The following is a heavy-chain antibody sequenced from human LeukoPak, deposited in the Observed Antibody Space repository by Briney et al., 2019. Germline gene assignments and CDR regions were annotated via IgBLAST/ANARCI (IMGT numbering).Heavy chain of an antibody. V-gene: IGHV4-59*01. Sequence: SETLSLTCTVSGGSISSYYWSCIRQPPGKGLEWIGYIYYSGSPNYNPSLKSRVTISVDTSKNQFSLKLSSVTAADTAVYNCAREVDGHFDYWGQGTLVTVSS. CDR2: IYYSGSP. D-gene: IGHD5-24*01. CDR1: GGSISSYY. J-gene: IGHJ4*02. CDR3: AREVDGHFDY.